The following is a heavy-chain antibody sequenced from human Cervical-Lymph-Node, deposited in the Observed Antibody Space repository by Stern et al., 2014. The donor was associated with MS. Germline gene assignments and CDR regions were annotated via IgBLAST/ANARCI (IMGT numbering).Heavy chain of an antibody. J-gene: IGHJ4*02. D-gene: IGHD3-22*01. CDR2: INQDGPET. Sequence: EVQLEESGGGLVPPGKSLRLSCAASGLTFTKYWMSWVRQAPNKGLEWVANINQDGPETHLADSVNGRFTISRDNAKNSLFLLMDSLRVEDSALYYCASYYYDVSAYHWGQGTLVTVSS. V-gene: IGHV3-7*03. CDR3: ASYYYDVSAYH. CDR1: GLTFTKYW.